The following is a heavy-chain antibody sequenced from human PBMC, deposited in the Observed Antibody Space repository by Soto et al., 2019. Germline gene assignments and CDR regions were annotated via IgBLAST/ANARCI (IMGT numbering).Heavy chain of an antibody. CDR1: GFRLSAYW. D-gene: IGHD1-7*01. J-gene: IGHJ3*02. V-gene: IGHV3-7*01. CDR2: ISPDGNQR. Sequence: EVQLVESGGGSVQPGESLRLSCEASGFRLSAYWVDWVRQAPGKGLEGVGNISPDGNQRYYVDSMKGRFTISRDNAKNSVYLQMDSLGVEDAAVYYCARVEYSRNYDVLDMWGRGTGVTVSA. CDR3: ARVEYSRNYDVLDM.